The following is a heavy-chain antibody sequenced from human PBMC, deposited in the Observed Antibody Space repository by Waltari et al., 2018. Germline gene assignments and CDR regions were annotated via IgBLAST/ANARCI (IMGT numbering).Heavy chain of an antibody. J-gene: IGHJ4*02. CDR3: ATALSSSWYFY. CDR1: GFTFSSYW. V-gene: IGHV3-7*01. D-gene: IGHD6-13*01. Sequence: EVQLVESGGGLVQPGGSLRLSCAASGFTFSSYWMRWVRQAPGKGLEWVANIKQDGSEKYYVDSVKGRFTISRDNAKNSLYLQMNSLRAEDTAVYYCATALSSSWYFYWGQGTLVTVSS. CDR2: IKQDGSEK.